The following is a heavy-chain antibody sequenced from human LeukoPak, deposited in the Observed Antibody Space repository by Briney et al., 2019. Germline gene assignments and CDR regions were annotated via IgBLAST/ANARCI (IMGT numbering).Heavy chain of an antibody. CDR1: DASISGYY. J-gene: IGHJ4*02. D-gene: IGHD1-26*01. CDR3: ARDLGGIYFDY. CDR2: IHFSGST. Sequence: LETLSLTCTVSDASISGYYWSWIRQPPGKGLEWIGSIHFSGSTNYNPSLRSRVTISVDTSKNQLSLKLSSVTAADTAVYYCARDLGGIYFDYWGQGTLVTVSS. V-gene: IGHV4-59*01.